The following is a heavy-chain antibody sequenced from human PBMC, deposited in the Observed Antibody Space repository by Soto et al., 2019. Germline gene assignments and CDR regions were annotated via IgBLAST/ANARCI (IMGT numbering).Heavy chain of an antibody. Sequence: ASVKVSCKASGYIFTSYVMHWVRQAPGQGLEWMGWINADNGNTKYSQRCQGRVTITRVTSAKTAYMELSSLRSEDAAVYYCRRVYLPRGLYFSYHGVDVWGQGTTVPVSS. CDR1: GYIFTSYV. V-gene: IGHV1-3*01. CDR2: INADNGNT. D-gene: IGHD2-2*02. CDR3: RRVYLPRGLYFSYHGVDV. J-gene: IGHJ6*02.